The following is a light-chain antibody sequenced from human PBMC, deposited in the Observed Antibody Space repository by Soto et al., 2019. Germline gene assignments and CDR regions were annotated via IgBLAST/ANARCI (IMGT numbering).Light chain of an antibody. V-gene: IGKV3-20*01. CDR3: QQYVTSRTWT. CDR2: GAS. CDR1: QSVTSSY. Sequence: EIVLTQSPGTLSLSPGERATLSCRASQSVTSSYLAWYQQKPGQAPRLLIYGASYRATGIPDRFSGSGSGTDFTLTISRLEPEDFAVYYCQQYVTSRTWTFGQGTKVDIK. J-gene: IGKJ1*01.